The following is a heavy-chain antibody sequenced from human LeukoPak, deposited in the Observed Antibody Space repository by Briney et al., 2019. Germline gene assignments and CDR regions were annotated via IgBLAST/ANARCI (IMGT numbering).Heavy chain of an antibody. V-gene: IGHV1-2*02. J-gene: IGHJ6*02. CDR3: ARTFPRMTTVTTIFSYYYYGMDV. Sequence: ASVKVSCKSSGYTFTGYYMHWVRQAPAQGLEWMGWINPNSGGTNYAQKFQGRVTMTRDTSISTAYMELSRLRSDDTAVYYCARTFPRMTTVTTIFSYYYYGMDVWGQGTTVTVSS. CDR2: INPNSGGT. D-gene: IGHD4-17*01. CDR1: GYTFTGYY.